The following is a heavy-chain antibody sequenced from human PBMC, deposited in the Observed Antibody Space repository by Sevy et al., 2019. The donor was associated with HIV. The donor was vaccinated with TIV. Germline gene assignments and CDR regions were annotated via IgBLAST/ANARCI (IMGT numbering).Heavy chain of an antibody. J-gene: IGHJ3*02. CDR2: IYTSGST. Sequence: SETLSLTCTVSGGSISSYYWSWIRQPVGKGLEWIGRIYTSGSTNYNPSLKSRVTMSVDTSKNQFSLKLSSVTAADTAVYYCARGAIFGVVIISDAFDIWGQGTMVTVSS. CDR1: GGSISSYY. CDR3: ARGAIFGVVIISDAFDI. V-gene: IGHV4-4*07. D-gene: IGHD3-3*01.